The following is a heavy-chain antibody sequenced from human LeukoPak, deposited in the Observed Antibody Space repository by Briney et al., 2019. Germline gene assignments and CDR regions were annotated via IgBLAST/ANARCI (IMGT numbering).Heavy chain of an antibody. Sequence: ASVKVSCKASGYTFTSYGISWVRQAPGQGLEWVGWISAYNGNTNYAQKLQGRVTMTTDTSTSTAYMELRSLRSDDTAVYYCARDKGLAYCGGDCPGDFDYWGQGTLVTVSS. CDR1: GYTFTSYG. J-gene: IGHJ4*02. CDR3: ARDKGLAYCGGDCPGDFDY. V-gene: IGHV1-18*01. D-gene: IGHD2-21*01. CDR2: ISAYNGNT.